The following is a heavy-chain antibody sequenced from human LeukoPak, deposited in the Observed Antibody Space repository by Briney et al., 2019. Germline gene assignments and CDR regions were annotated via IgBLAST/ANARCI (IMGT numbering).Heavy chain of an antibody. Sequence: SETLSLTCTVSGCSISSYYWSWIRQPAGKGLEWIGRIYTSGSTNYNPSLKSRVTMSVDTSKNQFSLKLSSVTAADTAVYYCASSGSYALMDYWGQGTLVTVSS. CDR3: ASSGSYALMDY. V-gene: IGHV4-4*07. CDR2: IYTSGST. CDR1: GCSISSYY. D-gene: IGHD1-26*01. J-gene: IGHJ4*02.